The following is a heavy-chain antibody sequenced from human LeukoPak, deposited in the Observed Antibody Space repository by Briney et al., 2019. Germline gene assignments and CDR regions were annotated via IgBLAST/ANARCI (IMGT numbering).Heavy chain of an antibody. J-gene: IGHJ4*02. V-gene: IGHV3-21*01. CDR2: ISGGSSFT. Sequence: PGGSLRLSCAASGFTFSSFSMNWVRQAPGKGLEWVSYISGGSSFTYYVDSVKGRFTISRDNAKNSLYLQMNSRGAEDTAVYYCARDLGYSSGPNYWGQGTRVTVSS. D-gene: IGHD6-19*01. CDR3: ARDLGYSSGPNY. CDR1: GFTFSSFS.